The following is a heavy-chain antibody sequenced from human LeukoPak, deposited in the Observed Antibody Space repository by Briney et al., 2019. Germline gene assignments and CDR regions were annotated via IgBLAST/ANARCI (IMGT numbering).Heavy chain of an antibody. J-gene: IGHJ3*02. CDR1: GASITGYF. CDR2: IHYSGST. V-gene: IGHV4-59*08. CDR3: ARGELEDSGYEGAFDI. Sequence: SETLSLTCTVSGASITGYFWSWIRQPPGKGLEWIAYIHYSGSTSYNPSLKSRVTISVDTSKNQFSLKLSSVTAADTAVYYCARGELEDSGYEGAFDIWGQGTMVTVSS. D-gene: IGHD5-12*01.